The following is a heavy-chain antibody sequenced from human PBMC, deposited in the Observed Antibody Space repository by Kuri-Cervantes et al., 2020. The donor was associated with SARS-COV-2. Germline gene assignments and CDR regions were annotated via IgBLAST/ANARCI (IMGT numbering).Heavy chain of an antibody. V-gene: IGHV3-9*01. J-gene: IGHJ2*01. CDR2: ISWNSGSI. CDR1: GFTFDDYA. CDR3: ARAPYGDYDWYFDL. Sequence: GGSLRLSCAASGFTFDDYAMHWVRQAPGKGLEWVSGISWNSGSIGYADSVKGRFTISRDNAKNSLYLQMNSLRAEDTAVYYCARAPYGDYDWYFDLWGRGTLVTVSS. D-gene: IGHD4-17*01.